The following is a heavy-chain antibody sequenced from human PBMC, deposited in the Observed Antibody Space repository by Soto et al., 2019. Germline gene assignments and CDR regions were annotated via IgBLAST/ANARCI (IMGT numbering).Heavy chain of an antibody. CDR2: MNPNSGNT. D-gene: IGHD4-17*01. CDR3: ARGVVDDYGDYVNWFHP. J-gene: IGHJ5*02. Sequence: ASVKVSFKASGYTFTSYDINWVRQATGQGLEWMGWMNPNSGNTGYAQKFQGRVTMTRNTSISTAYMELSSLRSEDTAVYYCARGVVDDYGDYVNWFHPWGQGTLVTVSS. CDR1: GYTFTSYD. V-gene: IGHV1-8*01.